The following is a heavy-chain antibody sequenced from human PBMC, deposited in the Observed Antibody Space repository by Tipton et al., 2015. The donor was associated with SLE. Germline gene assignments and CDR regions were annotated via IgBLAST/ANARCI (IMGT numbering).Heavy chain of an antibody. V-gene: IGHV4-34*01. J-gene: IGHJ3*02. D-gene: IGHD1-26*01. CDR3: VSPKVGASSAAFDT. Sequence: TLSLTCAVYGESFSGHYWIWIRQSPGKGLEWIGEIDHNGIANYNPSLKSRLIISVDASKNQISLRLSSVTAADTAMYYCVSPKVGASSAAFDTWGQGTMVTVSS. CDR2: IDHNGIA. CDR1: GESFSGHY.